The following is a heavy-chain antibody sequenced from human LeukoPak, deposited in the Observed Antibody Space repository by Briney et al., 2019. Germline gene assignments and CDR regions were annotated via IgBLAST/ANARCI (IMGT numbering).Heavy chain of an antibody. V-gene: IGHV3-73*01. D-gene: IGHD3-10*01. CDR2: IRSKANSYAT. J-gene: IGHJ4*02. CDR3: AMVRGSYYSY. Sequence: PGGSLRLSCAASGFTFSGSAMHWVHQASGKGLEWVGRIRSKANSYATAYAASVKGRFTISRDDSKNTAYLQMNSLKTEDTAVYYCAMVRGSYYSYWGQGTLVTVSS. CDR1: GFTFSGSA.